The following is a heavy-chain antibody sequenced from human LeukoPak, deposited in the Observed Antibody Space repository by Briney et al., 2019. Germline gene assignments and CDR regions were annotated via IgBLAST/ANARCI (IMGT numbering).Heavy chain of an antibody. D-gene: IGHD6-19*01. J-gene: IGHJ3*02. CDR2: ISYDGSNK. V-gene: IGHV3-30-3*02. Sequence: GGSLRLSCAASGFTFSSYGMHWVRQAPGKGLEWVAVISYDGSNKYYADSVTGRFTISRDNSKNTLYLQMNSLRAEDTAVYYCAKRGAVAGSAAGFDIWGQGTMVTVSS. CDR1: GFTFSSYG. CDR3: AKRGAVAGSAAGFDI.